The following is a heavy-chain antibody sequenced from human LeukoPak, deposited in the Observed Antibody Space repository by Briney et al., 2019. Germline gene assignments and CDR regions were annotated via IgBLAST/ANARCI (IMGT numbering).Heavy chain of an antibody. V-gene: IGHV3-48*03. Sequence: QPGGSLRLSCAASGFTFSNYEMNWVRQAPGKGLEWVSYISDSVSSIYYADSVKGRFTISRDNAKNSLFLQMNGLRADDTAVYYCARGVGLDYWGQGTLVTVSS. J-gene: IGHJ4*02. D-gene: IGHD3-10*01. CDR3: ARGVGLDY. CDR1: GFTFSNYE. CDR2: ISDSVSSI.